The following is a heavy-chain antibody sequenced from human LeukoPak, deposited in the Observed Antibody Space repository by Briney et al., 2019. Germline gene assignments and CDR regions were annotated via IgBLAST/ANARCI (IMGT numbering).Heavy chain of an antibody. CDR3: ARAAVTTDY. J-gene: IGHJ4*02. Sequence: SETLSLTCAVYGGSYSGYYWSWIRQPPGKGLEWIGEINHSGSTNYNPSLKSRVTISVDTSKNQFSLKLSSVTAADTAVYYCARAAVTTDYWGQGTLVTVSS. CDR2: INHSGST. CDR1: GGSYSGYY. V-gene: IGHV4-34*01. D-gene: IGHD4-17*01.